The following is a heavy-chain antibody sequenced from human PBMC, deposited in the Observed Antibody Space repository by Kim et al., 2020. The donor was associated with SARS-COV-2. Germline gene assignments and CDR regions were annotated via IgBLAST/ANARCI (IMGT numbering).Heavy chain of an antibody. CDR2: ISYDGSNK. CDR1: GFTFSSYA. J-gene: IGHJ6*02. V-gene: IGHV3-30-3*01. Sequence: GGSLRLSCAASGFTFSSYAMHWVRQAPGKGLEWVAVISYDGSNKYYADSVTGRFTISRDNSKNTLYLQMNSLRAEDTAVYYCAGYGSGSYYNPYYYYGMDVWGQGTTVTVSS. D-gene: IGHD3-10*01. CDR3: AGYGSGSYYNPYYYYGMDV.